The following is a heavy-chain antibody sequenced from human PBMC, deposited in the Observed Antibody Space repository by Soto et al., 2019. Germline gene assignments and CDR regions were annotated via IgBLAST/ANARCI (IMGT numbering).Heavy chain of an antibody. V-gene: IGHV4-30-4*01. Sequence: SETLSLTCTVSGGSIISGDYYLICIRQPPGKGLELIGYIYYSGSTYYNPSLKSRVTISVDTSKNQFSLKLSSVTAADTAVYYCARSRGNDYSPWGQGTLVTVSS. CDR3: ARSRGNDYSP. J-gene: IGHJ5*02. CDR1: GGSIISGDYY. D-gene: IGHD4-4*01. CDR2: IYYSGST.